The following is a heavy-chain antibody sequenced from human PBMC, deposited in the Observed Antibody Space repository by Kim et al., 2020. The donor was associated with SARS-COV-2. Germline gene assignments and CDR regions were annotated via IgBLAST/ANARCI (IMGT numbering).Heavy chain of an antibody. CDR3: AGGRAGVVPAPVLGLGPYYEYYIMDV. CDR1: GGSFSGYS. J-gene: IGHJ6*02. CDR2: INHSGST. Sequence: SETLSLTCAVYGGSFSGYSWTWFRQPPGKGLEWIGEINHSGSTNYNPSPQSRVSISIDTSKNQFSLRLRSVTAADTAAFYCAGGRAGVVPAPVLGLGPYYEYYIMDVWGRGTTVTVSS. V-gene: IGHV4-34*01. D-gene: IGHD5-18*01.